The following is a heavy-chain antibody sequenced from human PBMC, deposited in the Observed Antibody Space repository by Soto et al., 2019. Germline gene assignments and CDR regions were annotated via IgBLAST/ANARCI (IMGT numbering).Heavy chain of an antibody. J-gene: IGHJ6*02. D-gene: IGHD6-19*01. CDR3: ARLRGSRVAGSNYYYYYGMDV. CDR2: IYHSGST. CDR1: GGSISSSNW. Sequence: PSETLSLSCAVSGGSISSSNWWSWVRQPPGKGLEWIGEIYHSGSTNYNPSLKSRVTITVDKSKNQFSLKLSSVTAADTAVYYCARLRGSRVAGSNYYYYYGMDVWGQGTTVTVSS. V-gene: IGHV4-4*02.